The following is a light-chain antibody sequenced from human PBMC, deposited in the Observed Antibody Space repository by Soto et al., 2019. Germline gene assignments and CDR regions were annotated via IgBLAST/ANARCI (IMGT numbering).Light chain of an antibody. CDR2: GAS. CDR3: QQFGSIPFT. Sequence: EIVLTQSPGTLSLSPGERATLSCRASQSVSSTYLGWYQQKPGQAPRLLISGASNRATGIPDRFSGSGSGTDFTHTFSRLAPEDFAVYYCQQFGSIPFTFGPGTKVDV. CDR1: QSVSSTY. J-gene: IGKJ3*01. V-gene: IGKV3-20*01.